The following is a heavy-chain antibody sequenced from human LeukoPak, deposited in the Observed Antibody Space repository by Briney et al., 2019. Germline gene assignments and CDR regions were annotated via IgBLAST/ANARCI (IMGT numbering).Heavy chain of an antibody. V-gene: IGHV4-61*02. CDR1: GVSISSSYSY. D-gene: IGHD1-26*01. CDR3: ARERQWERTYDY. J-gene: IGHJ4*02. Sequence: PSETLSLTCTVSGVSISSSYSYWGWIRQPPGMGLEWIGRIYTSGSTNYNPSLKSRVTISVDTSKNQFSLKLSSVTAADTAVYYCARERQWERTYDYWGQGTLVTVSS. CDR2: IYTSGST.